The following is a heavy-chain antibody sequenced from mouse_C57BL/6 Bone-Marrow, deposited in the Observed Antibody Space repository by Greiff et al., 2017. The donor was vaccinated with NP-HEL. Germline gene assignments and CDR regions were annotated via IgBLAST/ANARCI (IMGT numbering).Heavy chain of an antibody. Sequence: EVMLVESGGGLVKPGGSLKLSCAASGFTFSSYAMSWVRQTPEKRLEWVATISDGGSYTYYPDNVKGRFTISRDNAKNNLYLQMSHLKSEDTAMYYCARDGRLRRRFAYWGQGTLVTVSA. CDR3: ARDGRLRRRFAY. J-gene: IGHJ3*01. CDR2: ISDGGSYT. CDR1: GFTFSSYA. V-gene: IGHV5-4*01. D-gene: IGHD2-4*01.